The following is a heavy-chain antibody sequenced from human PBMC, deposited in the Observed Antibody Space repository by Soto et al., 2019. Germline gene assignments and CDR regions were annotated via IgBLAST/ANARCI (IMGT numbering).Heavy chain of an antibody. D-gene: IGHD3-3*01. CDR3: ARGVPWSGPYYLGMDV. CDR2: IIPIFGTA. J-gene: IGHJ6*02. Sequence: QVQLVQSGAEVKKPGSSVKVSCKASGGTFSSYAISWVRQAPGQGLEWMGGIIPIFGTANYAQKFQGRVTMTEDESMSSAYMELRSLRSKDTAVYYCARGVPWSGPYYLGMDVWGQGSTVTVSS. CDR1: GGTFSSYA. V-gene: IGHV1-69*12.